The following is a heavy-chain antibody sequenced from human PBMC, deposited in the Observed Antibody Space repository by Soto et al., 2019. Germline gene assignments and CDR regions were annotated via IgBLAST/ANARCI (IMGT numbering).Heavy chain of an antibody. CDR1: GYSFTSYW. Sequence: EESLKISCKGSGYSFTSYWIGWVRQMPGKGLEWMGIIYPGDSDTRYSPSFQGQVTISADKSISTAYLQWSSLKASDTAMYYCARPHEAGNYCCGVDVSSQGTTDIGSS. V-gene: IGHV5-51*01. J-gene: IGHJ6*02. CDR3: ARPHEAGNYCCGVDV. CDR2: IYPGDSDT.